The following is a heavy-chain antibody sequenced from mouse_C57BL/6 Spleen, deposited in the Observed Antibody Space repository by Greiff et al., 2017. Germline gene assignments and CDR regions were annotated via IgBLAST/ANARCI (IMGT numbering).Heavy chain of an antibody. CDR2: ISDGGSYT. CDR1: GFTFSSYA. V-gene: IGHV5-4*01. J-gene: IGHJ2*01. D-gene: IGHD3-3*01. CDR3: ARDGDAFDY. Sequence: EVQLVESGGGLVKPGGSLKLSCAASGFTFSSYAMSWVRQTPEKRLEWVATISDGGSYTDYPDNVKGRFTISRDNAKNNLYLQMSHLKSEDTAMYYCARDGDAFDYWGQGTTLTVSS.